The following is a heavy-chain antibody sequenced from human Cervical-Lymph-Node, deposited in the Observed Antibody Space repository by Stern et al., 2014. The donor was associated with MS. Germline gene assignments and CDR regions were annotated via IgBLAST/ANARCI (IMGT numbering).Heavy chain of an antibody. CDR3: AREWELRY. CDR1: GYTFTNYG. D-gene: IGHD1-26*01. J-gene: IGHJ4*02. CDR2: INAYNGDT. V-gene: IGHV1-18*01. Sequence: VQLVESGAEVKKPGASVKVSCKASGYTFTNYGISWVRQAPGQGLEWMEWINAYNGDTNYAQNLQGRATMTTDTSTSTAYMELRSLRSDDTAVYYCAREWELRYWGQGTLVTVSS.